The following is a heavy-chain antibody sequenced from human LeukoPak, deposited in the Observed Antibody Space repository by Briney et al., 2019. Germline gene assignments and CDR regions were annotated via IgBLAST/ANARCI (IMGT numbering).Heavy chain of an antibody. CDR2: INHSGST. CDR3: ARLGPPNGYFDDLDY. Sequence: SETLSLTCAVYGGFFSGYYWSWIRQPPGKGLEWIGEINHSGSTNYNPSLKSRVTISVDTSKNQFSLKLSSVTAADTAVYYCARLGPPNGYFDDLDYWGQGTLVTVSS. V-gene: IGHV4-34*01. CDR1: GGFFSGYY. D-gene: IGHD3-9*01. J-gene: IGHJ4*02.